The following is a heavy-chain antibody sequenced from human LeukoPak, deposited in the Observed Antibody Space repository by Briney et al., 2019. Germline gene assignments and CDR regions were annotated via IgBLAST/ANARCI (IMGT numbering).Heavy chain of an antibody. CDR1: GFTFSDYY. D-gene: IGHD3-22*01. CDR2: ISRDSTTI. CDR3: ATDYYDSSGYYTGSY. Sequence: GGSLRLSCAASGFTFSDYYMSWIRQAPGKGLEWVSYISRDSTTIYYADSVKGRFTISRDNAKNSLYLQMNSLRAEDTAVYHCATDYYDSSGYYTGSYWGQGTLVTVSS. J-gene: IGHJ4*02. V-gene: IGHV3-11*04.